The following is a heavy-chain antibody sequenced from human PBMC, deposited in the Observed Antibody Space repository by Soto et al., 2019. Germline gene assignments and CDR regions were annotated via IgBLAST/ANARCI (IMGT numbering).Heavy chain of an antibody. Sequence: PGESLKISCKGSGYSFTSYWIGWVRQMPGKGLEWMGIIYPGDSDTRYSPSFQGQVTISADKSISTAYLQWSSLKASDTAMYYCARQYVVVAATSRGYYYYGMDVWGHGTTVTVSS. V-gene: IGHV5-51*01. CDR2: IYPGDSDT. CDR3: ARQYVVVAATSRGYYYYGMDV. D-gene: IGHD2-15*01. CDR1: GYSFTSYW. J-gene: IGHJ6*02.